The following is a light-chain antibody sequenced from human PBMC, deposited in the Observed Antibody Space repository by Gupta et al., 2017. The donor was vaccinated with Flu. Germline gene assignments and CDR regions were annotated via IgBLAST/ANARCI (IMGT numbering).Light chain of an antibody. Sequence: DTLSLSPGETATLSCETSQSVINNQLAWYQQRPGQAPRLLIYGASSRATGIPDRFSGSGSGTEFTLTISRLEPEDFALYYCQQNGIPPEAFGQGTKLEIK. V-gene: IGKV3-20*01. CDR2: GAS. CDR3: QQNGIPPEA. J-gene: IGKJ2*01. CDR1: QSVINNQ.